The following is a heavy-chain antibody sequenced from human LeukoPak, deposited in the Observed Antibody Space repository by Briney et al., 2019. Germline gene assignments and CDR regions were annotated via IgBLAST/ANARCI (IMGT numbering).Heavy chain of an antibody. V-gene: IGHV4-31*03. J-gene: IGHJ5*02. Sequence: SQTLSLTCTVSGGSISSGGSYWSWIRQHPGKGLEWIGYIYYSGSTNYNPSLKSRVTISVDTSKNQFSLKLSSVTAADTAVYYCARENYDFWSGQFWFDPWGQGTLVTVFS. CDR3: ARENYDFWSGQFWFDP. CDR1: GGSISSGGSY. CDR2: IYYSGST. D-gene: IGHD3-3*01.